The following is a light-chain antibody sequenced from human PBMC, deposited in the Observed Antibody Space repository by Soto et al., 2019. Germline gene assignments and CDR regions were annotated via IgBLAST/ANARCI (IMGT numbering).Light chain of an antibody. CDR2: GAS. CDR1: QSVFNNN. CDR3: QQYGGSPRT. Sequence: EIVLTQSPGTQFLSPGERATLSCRASQSVFNNNLAWYQQKPGQAPRLLMFGASSRATGIPDRFSGSGSGTDFTLTISRLEPEDFAIYHCQQYGGSPRTFGQGTKLEIK. V-gene: IGKV3-20*01. J-gene: IGKJ2*01.